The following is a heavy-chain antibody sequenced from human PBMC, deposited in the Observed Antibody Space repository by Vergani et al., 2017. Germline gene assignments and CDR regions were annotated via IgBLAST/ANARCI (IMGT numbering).Heavy chain of an antibody. CDR2: ISGSGGST. CDR1: GFTFSSYA. Sequence: EVQLLESGGGLVQPGGSLRLSCAASGFTFSSYAMSWVRQAPGKGLEWVSAISGSGGSTYYADSVKGRFTISRDNSKNTLYLQMNSLRAEDTAVYYCARAAPTNFGVAKWAFDIWGQGTMDTVSS. J-gene: IGHJ3*02. D-gene: IGHD3-3*01. V-gene: IGHV3-23*01. CDR3: ARAAPTNFGVAKWAFDI.